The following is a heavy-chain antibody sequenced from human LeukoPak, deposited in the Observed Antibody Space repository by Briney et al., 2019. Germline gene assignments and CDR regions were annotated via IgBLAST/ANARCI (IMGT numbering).Heavy chain of an antibody. J-gene: IGHJ4*02. CDR1: GFSFSMYD. CDR2: ISSRSTYR. D-gene: IGHD5-24*01. Sequence: GGSLSLSCEASGFSFSMYDMTWARQAPGKGLEYVSSISSRSTYRFSADSVRGRFTISRDDAKNLLFLHMNSLRGDDTAVYYCARLGPGRDVSNSFDLWGQGTLVTVSS. CDR3: ARLGPGRDVSNSFDL. V-gene: IGHV3-21*06.